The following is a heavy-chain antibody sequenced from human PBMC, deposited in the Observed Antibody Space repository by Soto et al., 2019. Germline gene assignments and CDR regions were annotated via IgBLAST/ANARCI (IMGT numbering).Heavy chain of an antibody. CDR1: GGTFSNYA. Sequence: VASVKVSCKASGGTFSNYAINWVRQAPGQGLEWMGGIIPIFGTANYAQKFQGRVTITADESTSTAYMELSSLRSEDTAVYYCAESPAAGTGRYYYYGMDVWGQGTTVTVSS. CDR2: IIPIFGTA. J-gene: IGHJ6*02. D-gene: IGHD6-13*01. V-gene: IGHV1-69*13. CDR3: AESPAAGTGRYYYYGMDV.